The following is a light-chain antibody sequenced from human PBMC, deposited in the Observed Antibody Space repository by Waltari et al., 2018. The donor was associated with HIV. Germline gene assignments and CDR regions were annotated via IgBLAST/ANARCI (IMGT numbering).Light chain of an antibody. CDR2: EEN. J-gene: IGLJ2*01. V-gene: IGLV3-1*01. CDR3: QAWDSSTVV. CDR1: KLGNKY. Sequence: SYEVTQPPSVSVSPGQTASIPCSGHKLGNKYTAWYQQKPGQSPVLVIYEENKRRSGTPERCSGSNSGDTATLTISGTQAMDEADYYCQAWDSSTVVFGGGTRLTVL.